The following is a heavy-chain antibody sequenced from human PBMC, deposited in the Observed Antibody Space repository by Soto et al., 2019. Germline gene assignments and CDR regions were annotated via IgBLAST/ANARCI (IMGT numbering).Heavy chain of an antibody. D-gene: IGHD5-12*01. CDR1: GYTFTRSG. CDR2: ISSYNGDT. Sequence: QVQLVQSGAEVKKPGASVKVSCKASGYTFTRSGISWVRQAPGQGPEWMGWISSYNGDTNYAQTFQGRVTMTTDTATSTAYMELRSLRSYDTAVYYCASAGVAPSYYYGMDVWGQGTPVTVSS. CDR3: ASAGVAPSYYYGMDV. V-gene: IGHV1-18*01. J-gene: IGHJ6*02.